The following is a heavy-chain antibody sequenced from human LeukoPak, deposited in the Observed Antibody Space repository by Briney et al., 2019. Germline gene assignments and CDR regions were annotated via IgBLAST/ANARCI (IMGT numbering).Heavy chain of an antibody. CDR1: GYTITGYY. Sequence: ASVKVSCKASGYTITGYYMHWVRQAPGQGLEWMGWINPKSGGTNYAQKFQGRVTMTRDTSITTAYMDLSRLSSDDTAVYYCASFAGDGNSPLYFHHWGQGTLATVSS. CDR3: ASFAGDGNSPLYFHH. D-gene: IGHD4-23*01. CDR2: INPKSGGT. V-gene: IGHV1-2*02. J-gene: IGHJ1*01.